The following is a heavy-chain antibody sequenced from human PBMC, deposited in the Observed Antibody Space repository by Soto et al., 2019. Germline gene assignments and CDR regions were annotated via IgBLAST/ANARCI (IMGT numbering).Heavy chain of an antibody. CDR2: IYYSGST. CDR1: GGSISSGGYY. Sequence: PSETLSLTCTVSGGSISSGGYYWSWIRQHPGKGLEWIGYIYYSGSTYYNPSLKSRVTISVDTSKNQFSLKLSSVTAADTAVYYCAGGASVTSYFDYWGQGTLVTVSS. J-gene: IGHJ4*02. CDR3: AGGASVTSYFDY. D-gene: IGHD4-17*01. V-gene: IGHV4-31*03.